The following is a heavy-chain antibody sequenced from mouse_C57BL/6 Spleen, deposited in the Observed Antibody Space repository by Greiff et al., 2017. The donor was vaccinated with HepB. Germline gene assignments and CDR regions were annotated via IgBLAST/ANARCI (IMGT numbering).Heavy chain of an antibody. D-gene: IGHD2-14*01. V-gene: IGHV1-5*01. J-gene: IGHJ4*01. Sequence: VQLKESGTVLARPGASVKMSCKTSGYTFTSYWMHWVKQRPGQGLEWIGAIYPGNSDTSYNQKFKGKAKLTAVISASTAYMELSSLTNEDSAVYYCTSGYYRYRYAMDYWGQGTSVTVSS. CDR2: IYPGNSDT. CDR1: GYTFTSYW. CDR3: TSGYYRYRYAMDY.